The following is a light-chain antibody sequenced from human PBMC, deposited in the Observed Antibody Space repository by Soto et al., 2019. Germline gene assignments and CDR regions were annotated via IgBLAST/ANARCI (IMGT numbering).Light chain of an antibody. CDR1: QSLLHSNGYTY. CDR3: MQTLQSWT. J-gene: IGKJ1*01. CDR2: LGS. V-gene: IGKV2-28*01. Sequence: DIVMTQSPLSLPVTPGEPASISCRSSQSLLHSNGYTYLDWYLQKPGQSPQLLIYLGSNRASGVPDRFSGSGSGTDFTLEISRVEAEDVGVYYCMQTLQSWTFGQGTKVEI.